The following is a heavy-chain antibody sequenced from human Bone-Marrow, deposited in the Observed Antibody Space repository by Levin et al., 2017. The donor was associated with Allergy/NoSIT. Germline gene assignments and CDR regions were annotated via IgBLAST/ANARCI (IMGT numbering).Heavy chain of an antibody. V-gene: IGHV4-39*01. D-gene: IGHD6-19*01. CDR1: SGSISKINYY. J-gene: IGHJ4*02. CDR3: AETPSYSSGWPD. CDR2: IYNSETT. Sequence: PGGSLRLSCTVSSGSISKINYYWGWIRQPPGKGLEWIASIYNSETTYYSPSLKSRVTISVDTSGNQFSLKLSSVTAADTAVYYCAETPSYSSGWPDWGQGTLVTVSS.